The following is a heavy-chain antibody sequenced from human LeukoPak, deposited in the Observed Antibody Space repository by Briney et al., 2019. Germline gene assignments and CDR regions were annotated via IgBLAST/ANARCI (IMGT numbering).Heavy chain of an antibody. J-gene: IGHJ4*02. CDR3: AREGAGDSGKYHSYFDH. D-gene: IGHD1-26*01. CDR2: INNRGAGR. Sequence: GGSLRLSFADSGFTFSSFAMSWVRQAPGEGLEWVAGINNRGAGRVYADSVMGRFTLSRDDSKNTLSLQMNSLRAHDPAVYSCAREGAGDSGKYHSYFDHWGQGTLVTVSS. V-gene: IGHV3-23*01. CDR1: GFTFSSFA.